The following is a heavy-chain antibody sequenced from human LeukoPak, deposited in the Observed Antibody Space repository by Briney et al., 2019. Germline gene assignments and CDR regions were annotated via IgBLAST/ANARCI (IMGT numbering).Heavy chain of an antibody. V-gene: IGHV4-59*01. D-gene: IGHD3-22*01. CDR1: GGSISSYY. J-gene: IGHJ4*02. CDR3: AGTYYYDSSGYYHYSL. Sequence: ETLSLTCTVSGGSISSYYWSWIRQPPGKGLEWIGYIYYSGSTNYNPSLKSRVTISVDTSKNQFSLKLSSVTAADTAVYYCAGTYYYDSSGYYHYSLWGQGTLVTVSS. CDR2: IYYSGST.